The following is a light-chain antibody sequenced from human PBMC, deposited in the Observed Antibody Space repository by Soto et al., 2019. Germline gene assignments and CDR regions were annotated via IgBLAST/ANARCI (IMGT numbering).Light chain of an antibody. Sequence: DIQMTQAPSTLSASVGDRVTITCRASQSISTWLAWYQQKPGKAPKLLIYKASSLESGVPSRFSGSGPGTEFTLTISSLQPDDFATYYCQHYNSYPEAFGQGTKVDIK. J-gene: IGKJ1*01. V-gene: IGKV1-5*03. CDR1: QSISTW. CDR3: QHYNSYPEA. CDR2: KAS.